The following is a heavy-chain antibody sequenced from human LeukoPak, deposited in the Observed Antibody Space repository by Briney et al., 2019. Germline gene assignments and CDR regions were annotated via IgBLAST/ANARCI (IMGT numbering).Heavy chain of an antibody. CDR2: FDPEDGET. CDR3: ATESSYYYGSGSYQIYFDY. J-gene: IGHJ4*02. D-gene: IGHD3-10*01. V-gene: IGHV1-24*01. Sequence: ASVNVSCKVSGYTLTELSMHWVRQAPGKGLEWMGGFDPEDGETIYAQKFQGRVTMTEDTSTDTAYMELSSLRSEDTAVYYCATESSYYYGSGSYQIYFDYWGQGTLVTVSS. CDR1: GYTLTELS.